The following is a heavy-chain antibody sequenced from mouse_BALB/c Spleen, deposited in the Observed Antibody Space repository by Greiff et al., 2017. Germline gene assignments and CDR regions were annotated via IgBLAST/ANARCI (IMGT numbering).Heavy chain of an antibody. Sequence: QVQLKQPGAELVKPGASVKLSCKASGYTFTSYWMHWVKQRPGQGLEWIGEINPSNGRTNYNEKFKSKATLTVDKSSSTAYMQLSSLTSEDSAVYYCADLTTAAYWGQGTTLTVSS. J-gene: IGHJ2*01. CDR2: INPSNGRT. V-gene: IGHV1S81*02. D-gene: IGHD1-2*01. CDR3: ADLTTAAY. CDR1: GYTFTSYW.